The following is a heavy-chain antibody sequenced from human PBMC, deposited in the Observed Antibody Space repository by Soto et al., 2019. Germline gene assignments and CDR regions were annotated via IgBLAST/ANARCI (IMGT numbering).Heavy chain of an antibody. V-gene: IGHV4-39*02. CDR2: FYYSGST. CDR1: GGSISSSSYY. J-gene: IGHJ4*02. D-gene: IGHD3-22*01. Sequence: SETLSLTCTVSGGSISSSSYYWGWIRQPPGKGLEWIGSFYYSGSTYYNPSLKSRVTISVDMSKNQFSLKLTSVTAADTAVYYCAKDPTSYDSSAQFDSWGQGTLVTVSS. CDR3: AKDPTSYDSSAQFDS.